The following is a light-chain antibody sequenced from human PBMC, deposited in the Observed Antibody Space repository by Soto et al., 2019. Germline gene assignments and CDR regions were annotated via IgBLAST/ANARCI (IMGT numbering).Light chain of an antibody. CDR3: QKYNGSPRT. CDR2: AAS. V-gene: IGKV1-27*01. J-gene: IGKJ1*01. CDR1: QGISNY. Sequence: DIQMTQSPSSLSASVGDRVTMTCRASQGISNYLAWYQQKPGKVPKPLIDAASTLQSGVPSRFSGSGSGTDFTLTISSLQPEDVATYFCQKYNGSPRTFGQGTNVEIK.